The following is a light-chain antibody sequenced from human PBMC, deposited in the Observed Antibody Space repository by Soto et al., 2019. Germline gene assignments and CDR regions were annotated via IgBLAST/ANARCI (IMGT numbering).Light chain of an antibody. Sequence: QSALTQPASVSGSPGQSITMSCTGTSSDVGGYNYVSWYQLHPGKAPKLMIYEVTNRPSGVSNRFSGSKSGNTASLTISGLQAEDEAKYFCSSYTGSSTDVFGTGTKLTVL. CDR1: SSDVGGYNY. CDR3: SSYTGSSTDV. J-gene: IGLJ2*01. CDR2: EVT. V-gene: IGLV2-14*01.